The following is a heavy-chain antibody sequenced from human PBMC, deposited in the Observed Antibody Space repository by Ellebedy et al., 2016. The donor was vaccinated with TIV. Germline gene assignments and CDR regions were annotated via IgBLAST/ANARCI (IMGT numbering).Heavy chain of an antibody. CDR3: ARVAITAAVGGGFSAL. CDR1: GGSLTNHF. CDR2: IYYSGTT. Sequence: MPSETLSLTCTVSGGSLTNHFWSWIRQPPGKGLEWIASIYYSGTTNYNPSLKSRVTISVDTSKNQISLTLMSSVSAADTAVYYCARVAITAAVGGGFSALWGRGTLVTVSS. J-gene: IGHJ2*01. V-gene: IGHV4-59*11. D-gene: IGHD6-13*01.